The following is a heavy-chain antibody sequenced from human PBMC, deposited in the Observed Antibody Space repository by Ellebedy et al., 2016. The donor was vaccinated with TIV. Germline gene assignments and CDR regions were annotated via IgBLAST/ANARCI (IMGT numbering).Heavy chain of an antibody. Sequence: GESLKISCVASGFTRTSNWMHWVRQAPGKGLVWVSRISSDGSTTHYADSVRGRFTISRDNAKNTLYLQMNSLRAEDTAVYYCARGTGYSGGWNDAFDIWGQGTMVTVSS. CDR1: GFTRTSNW. CDR3: ARGTGYSGGWNDAFDI. CDR2: ISSDGSTT. J-gene: IGHJ3*02. V-gene: IGHV3-74*01. D-gene: IGHD6-19*01.